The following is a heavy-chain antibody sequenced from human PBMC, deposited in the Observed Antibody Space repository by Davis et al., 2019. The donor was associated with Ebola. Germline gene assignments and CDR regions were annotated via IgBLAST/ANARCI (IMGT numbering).Heavy chain of an antibody. CDR2: IYYSGST. CDR3: AERGGSV. Sequence: PSETLSLTCAVYGGSFSGYYWSWIRQPPGKGLDYIGSIYYSGSTNYNPTLKSRVTISVDTSKNQFSLKLSSVTAADTAMYYCAERGGSVWGQGTLVTVSS. J-gene: IGHJ4*02. V-gene: IGHV4-59*01. CDR1: GGSFSGYY. D-gene: IGHD3-16*01.